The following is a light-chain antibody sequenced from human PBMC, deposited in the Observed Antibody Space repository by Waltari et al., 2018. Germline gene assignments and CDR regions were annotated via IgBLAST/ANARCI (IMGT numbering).Light chain of an antibody. CDR1: SADVRAYHY. CDR3: CSYAGSYTYV. J-gene: IGLJ1*01. V-gene: IGLV2-11*01. Sequence: QSALTQPRSVSGSPGQSVTISRPGTSADVRAYHYASWYHKQPGQPPKLIIYYASERPSGVPDRFSGSKSDNTASLTISGLQAEDEADYYCCSYAGSYTYVFGSGTKVTVL. CDR2: YAS.